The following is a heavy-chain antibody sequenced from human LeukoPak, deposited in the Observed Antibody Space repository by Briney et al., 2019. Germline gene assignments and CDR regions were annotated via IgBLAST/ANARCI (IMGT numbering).Heavy chain of an antibody. Sequence: PSETLSPTCTVSGGSISSGTYYWNWIRQPPGKGLEWIGSISYSGSTNYNPSLKSRVTMSVDTSKNQFSLNLTSVTAADTAVYYCARRGTTVVVDYWGQGTLVIVSS. J-gene: IGHJ4*02. V-gene: IGHV4-39*01. CDR1: GGSISSGTYY. CDR2: ISYSGST. D-gene: IGHD1-7*01. CDR3: ARRGTTVVVDY.